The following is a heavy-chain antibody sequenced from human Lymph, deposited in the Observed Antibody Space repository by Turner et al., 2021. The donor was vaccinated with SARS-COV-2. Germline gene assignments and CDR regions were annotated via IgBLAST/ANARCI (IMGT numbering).Heavy chain of an antibody. CDR3: ARDHFSSGSSLSGDAFDI. CDR1: GGSIRSYY. D-gene: IGHD1-26*01. V-gene: IGHV4-59*12. CDR2: IYYSGST. J-gene: IGHJ3*02. Sequence: QVQLQESGPGLVKPSETLSLTCTVSGGSIRSYYWSWIRQPPGKGLEWMGYIYYSGSTNYNPSLKSRVTISVDTSKNQFSLKLSSVTAADTAVYYCARDHFSSGSSLSGDAFDIWGQGTMVTVSS.